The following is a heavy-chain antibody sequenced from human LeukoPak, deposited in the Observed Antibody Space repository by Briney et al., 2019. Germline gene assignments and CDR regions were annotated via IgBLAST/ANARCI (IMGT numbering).Heavy chain of an antibody. V-gene: IGHV1-3*01. J-gene: IGHJ5*02. Sequence: ASVKVSCKASGYTFTSYAMHWVRQAPGQRLEWMGWINAGNGNTKYSQKFQGRVTITRDTSASTAYMELSSLRSEDTAVYYCARDREQWLVRQGWFDPWGQGTLVTVSS. CDR3: ARDREQWLVRQGWFDP. D-gene: IGHD6-19*01. CDR1: GYTFTSYA. CDR2: INAGNGNT.